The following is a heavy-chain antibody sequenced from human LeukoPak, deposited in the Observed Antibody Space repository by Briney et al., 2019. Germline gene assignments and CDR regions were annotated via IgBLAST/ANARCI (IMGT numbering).Heavy chain of an antibody. D-gene: IGHD6-13*01. Sequence: PGGSLRLSCAASGFTFSSYSMNWVRQAPGKGLEWVSSISSSSSYIYYADSVKGRFTISRDNAKNSLYPQMNSLRAEDTAVYYCARVMGSWSTHDAFDIWGQGTMVTVSS. J-gene: IGHJ3*02. CDR1: GFTFSSYS. V-gene: IGHV3-21*01. CDR3: ARVMGSWSTHDAFDI. CDR2: ISSSSSYI.